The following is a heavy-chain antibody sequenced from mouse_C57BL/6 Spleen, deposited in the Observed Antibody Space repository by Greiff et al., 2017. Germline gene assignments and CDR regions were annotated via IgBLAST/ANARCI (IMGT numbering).Heavy chain of an antibody. Sequence: EVKLMESGPGMVKPSQSLSLTCTVTGYSITSGYDWHWIRHFPGNKLEWMGYISYSGSTNYNPSLKSRISITHDTSKNHFFLKLNAVTTEDTATYYCAREYSSYWYFDVCGTGTTVTVSS. J-gene: IGHJ1*03. CDR2: ISYSGST. CDR1: GYSITSGYD. V-gene: IGHV3-1*01. CDR3: AREYSSYWYFDV. D-gene: IGHD2-5*01.